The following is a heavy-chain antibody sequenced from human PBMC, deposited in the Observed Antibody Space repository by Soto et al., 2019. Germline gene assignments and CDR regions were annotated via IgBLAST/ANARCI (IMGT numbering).Heavy chain of an antibody. CDR1: GYTFTSFG. D-gene: IGHD6-19*01. Sequence: QVQLVQSGAEVKKPGASVKVSCKASGYTFTSFGISWVRQAPGQGLEWVGWISDYNGNRNYAQNLQGRVTMTTDTSTSTAYMELRSLRSDDTAVYYCARDSLSSGWAPLFDNWGQGTLVTVSS. CDR3: ARDSLSSGWAPLFDN. J-gene: IGHJ4*02. CDR2: ISDYNGNR. V-gene: IGHV1-18*01.